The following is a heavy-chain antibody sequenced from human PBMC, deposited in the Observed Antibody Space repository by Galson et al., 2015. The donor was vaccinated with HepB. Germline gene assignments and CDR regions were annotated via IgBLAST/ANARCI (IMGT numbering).Heavy chain of an antibody. Sequence: SLRLSCAASGFTFSSYAMSWVRQAPGKGLEWVSAISGSGGSTYYADSVKGRFTISRDNSKNTLYLQMNSLRAEDTAVYYCAKDRIWFGEFPLWGQGTLVTVSS. CDR1: GFTFSSYA. CDR2: ISGSGGST. CDR3: AKDRIWFGEFPL. D-gene: IGHD3-10*01. V-gene: IGHV3-23*01. J-gene: IGHJ4*02.